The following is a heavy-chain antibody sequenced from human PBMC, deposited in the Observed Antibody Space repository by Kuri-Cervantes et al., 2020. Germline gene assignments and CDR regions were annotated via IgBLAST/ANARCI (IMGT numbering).Heavy chain of an antibody. CDR2: ISWDGGRI. V-gene: IGHV3-43*01. CDR3: ARDRLRGTSCMGY. J-gene: IGHJ4*02. Sequence: GGSLRLSCAASGFTFDDYIMHWVRQAPGKGLEWVSLISWDGGRIYYADSLKGRFTISRDNTKNSLYLQMDSLRAEDTAVYYCARDRLRGTSCMGYWGQGTLVTVSS. D-gene: IGHD2-2*01. CDR1: GFTFDDYI.